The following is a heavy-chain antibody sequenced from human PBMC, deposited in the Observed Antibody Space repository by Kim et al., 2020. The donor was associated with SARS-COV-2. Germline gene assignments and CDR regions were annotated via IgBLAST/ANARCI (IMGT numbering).Heavy chain of an antibody. CDR3: ASQVEMATIGAFDI. V-gene: IGHV5-51*01. Sequence: SPSFQGQVTISADKSISTAYLQWSSLKASDTAMYYCASQVEMATIGAFDIWGQGTMVTVSS. J-gene: IGHJ3*02. D-gene: IGHD5-12*01.